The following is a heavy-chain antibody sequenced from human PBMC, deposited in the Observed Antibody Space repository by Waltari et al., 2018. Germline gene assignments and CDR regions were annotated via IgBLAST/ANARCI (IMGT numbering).Heavy chain of an antibody. V-gene: IGHV2-5*02. CDR2: IFWDDDK. CDR3: AHTHFYDISVYSGGYYYEAFDI. J-gene: IGHJ3*02. Sequence: QITLKESGPTLLNPTQTLTLTCSLSGGSLSTTGVAVGWIRQPPGKALEWLALIFWDDDKRYRPSLRSRLTITKDTSKSQVVLTMTNMYPVDTATYFCAHTHFYDISVYSGGYYYEAFDIWGPGTMVTVSS. CDR1: GGSLSTTGVA. D-gene: IGHD3-22*01.